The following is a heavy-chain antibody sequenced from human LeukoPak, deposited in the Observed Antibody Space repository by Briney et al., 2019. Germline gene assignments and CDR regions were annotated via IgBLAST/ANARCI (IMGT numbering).Heavy chain of an antibody. D-gene: IGHD3-22*01. J-gene: IGHJ6*02. Sequence: ASVKVSCKASGYTFTGSYMHWVRQAPGQGLEWMGGINPKSGGTNYAQKFQGRVTMTRDTSISTAYMELSRLRSDDTAVYHCARVNDSSGYTYFYYYGMDVWGQGTTVTVSS. CDR3: ARVNDSSGYTYFYYYGMDV. V-gene: IGHV1-2*02. CDR1: GYTFTGSY. CDR2: INPKSGGT.